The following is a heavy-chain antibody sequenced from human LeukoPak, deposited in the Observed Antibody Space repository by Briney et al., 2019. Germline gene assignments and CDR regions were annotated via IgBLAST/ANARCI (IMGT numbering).Heavy chain of an antibody. D-gene: IGHD4-17*01. V-gene: IGHV1-2*02. CDR1: GYTFTGYY. Sequence: ASVKVSCKASGYTFTGYYMHWVRQAPGQGLEWMGWINPNSGGTNYAQKFQGRVTMTRDTSISTAYMELSRLRSDDTAVYYCASSTTAWHYYYMDVWGKGTTVTVSS. J-gene: IGHJ6*03. CDR3: ASSTTAWHYYYMDV. CDR2: INPNSGGT.